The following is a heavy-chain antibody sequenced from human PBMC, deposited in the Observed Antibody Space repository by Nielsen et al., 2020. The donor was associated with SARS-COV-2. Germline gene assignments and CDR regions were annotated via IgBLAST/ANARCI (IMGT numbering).Heavy chain of an antibody. Sequence: SETLSLTCTVSGGSISSGGYYWSWIRQHPGKGLEWIGYIYYSGSTYYNPSLKSRVTISVDTSKNQFSLKLSSVTAADTAVYYCARVQQPTSGYDSWWFDPWGQGTLVTVSS. CDR1: GGSISSGGYY. J-gene: IGHJ5*02. V-gene: IGHV4-31*03. CDR3: ARVQQPTSGYDSWWFDP. CDR2: IYYSGST. D-gene: IGHD5-12*01.